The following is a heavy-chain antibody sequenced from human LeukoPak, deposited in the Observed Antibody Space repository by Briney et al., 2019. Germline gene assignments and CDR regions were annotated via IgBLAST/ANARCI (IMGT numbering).Heavy chain of an antibody. CDR1: GGASSGYY. D-gene: IGHD3-3*01. CDR3: AIRVYIYGFGP. J-gene: IGHJ5*02. CDR2: INHSGST. V-gene: IGHV4-34*01. Sequence: SETLSPTYAVYGGASSGYYWSWIRQPPGKGLEWIGEINHSGSTNYNPSLKSRVTISVDTSKNQSSRKLSSVTATDTAMSYCAIRVYIYGFGPWGPGTLVTVSS.